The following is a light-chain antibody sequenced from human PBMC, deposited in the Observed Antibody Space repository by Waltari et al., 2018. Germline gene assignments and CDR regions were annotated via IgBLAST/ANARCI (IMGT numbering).Light chain of an antibody. J-gene: IGKJ4*01. CDR2: DSS. Sequence: EIVLTQSPATLSLSPGERATLYCRASQSIDNFLAWYQQKPGQAPRLLIYDSSNRAIDIPARFSGSGSGTDFTLTISSLEPEDFAVYYCQQRSGWPPTFGGGTKVDI. CDR3: QQRSGWPPT. CDR1: QSIDNF. V-gene: IGKV3-11*01.